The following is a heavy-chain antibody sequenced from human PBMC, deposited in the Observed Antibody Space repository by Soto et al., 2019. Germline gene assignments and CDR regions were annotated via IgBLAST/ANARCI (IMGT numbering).Heavy chain of an antibody. CDR2: IYYSGST. CDR1: GGSISSYY. CDR3: ARLATRYYFDY. D-gene: IGHD1-1*01. J-gene: IGHJ4*02. Sequence: QVQLQESGPGLVKPSETLSLTCTVSGGSISSYYWSLIRQPPGKGLEWIGYIYYSGSTNYNPSLKSRVTISVDTSKNQFSLKMSSVTAADTAVYYCARLATRYYFDYWGQGTLVTVSS. V-gene: IGHV4-59*01.